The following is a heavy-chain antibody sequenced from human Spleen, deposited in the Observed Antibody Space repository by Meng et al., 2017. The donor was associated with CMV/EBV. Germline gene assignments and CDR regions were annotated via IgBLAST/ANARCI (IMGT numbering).Heavy chain of an antibody. CDR2: IWYEENEK. D-gene: IGHD4-17*01. J-gene: IGHJ6*02. V-gene: IGHV3-30*02. CDR3: AKDKGTTTVTTYDYYGMDV. Sequence: GESLKISCAASGFMFSTYGMQWVRLTPGKGLEWVANIWYEENEKNYADSVKGRFTISRDNSKNTLYLQMNSLRAEDTAVYYCAKDKGTTTVTTYDYYGMDVWGQGTTVTVSS. CDR1: GFMFSTYG.